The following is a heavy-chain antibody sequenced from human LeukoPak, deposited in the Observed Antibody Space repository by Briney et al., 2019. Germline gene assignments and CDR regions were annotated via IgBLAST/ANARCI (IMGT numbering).Heavy chain of an antibody. D-gene: IGHD3-22*01. CDR1: GFTFSSYW. Sequence: GGSLRLSCAASGFTFSSYWMHWVRQAPGKGLEWVSGISWNSGSIGYADSVKGRFTISRDNAKNSLYLQMNSLRAEDTALYYCAKPRYYYDSSGYQKHDAFDIWGQGTMVTVSS. J-gene: IGHJ3*02. CDR3: AKPRYYYDSSGYQKHDAFDI. V-gene: IGHV3-9*01. CDR2: ISWNSGSI.